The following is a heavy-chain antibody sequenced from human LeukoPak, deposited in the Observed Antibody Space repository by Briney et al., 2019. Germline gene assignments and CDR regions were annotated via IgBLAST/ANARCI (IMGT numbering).Heavy chain of an antibody. V-gene: IGHV7-4-1*02. CDR3: ARDRYSSSWYSDY. J-gene: IGHJ4*02. D-gene: IGHD6-13*01. Sequence: ASVKVSCKASGYIFTNYGMHWVRQAPGQGLEWMGWINTNTGNPTYAQGFTGRFVSSLDTSVSTAYLQISSLKAEDTAVYYCARDRYSSSWYSDYWGQGTLVTVSS. CDR2: INTNTGNP. CDR1: GYIFTNYG.